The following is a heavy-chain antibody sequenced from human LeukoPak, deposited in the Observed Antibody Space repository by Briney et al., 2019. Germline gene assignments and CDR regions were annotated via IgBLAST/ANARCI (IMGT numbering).Heavy chain of an antibody. CDR2: IRSNSDGGTI. V-gene: IGHV3-15*07. J-gene: IGHJ5*02. CDR1: GFTFSNAW. D-gene: IGHD3-22*01. CDR3: ATDFYDST. Sequence: GGSLRLSCATSGFTFSNAWMNWVRQAPGKGLGWVGRIRSNSDGGTIDYAAPVKGRFTLLRDDSKTTLYLQMNSLQTEDTAVYYCATDFYDSTWGQGTLVTVSS.